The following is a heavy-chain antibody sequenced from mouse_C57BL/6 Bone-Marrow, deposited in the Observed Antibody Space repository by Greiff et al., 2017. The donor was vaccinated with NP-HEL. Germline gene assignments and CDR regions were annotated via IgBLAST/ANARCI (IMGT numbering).Heavy chain of an antibody. D-gene: IGHD2-4*01. Sequence: EVLLVESGGDLVKPGGSLKLSCAASGFTFSSYGMSWVRQTPDKRLEWVATISRGGSYTYYPDSVKGRFTISRDNAKNTLYLQMSSLKSEDTAMYYCARNYYDSVYAMDYWGQGTSVTVSS. CDR2: ISRGGSYT. V-gene: IGHV5-6*01. J-gene: IGHJ4*01. CDR3: ARNYYDSVYAMDY. CDR1: GFTFSSYG.